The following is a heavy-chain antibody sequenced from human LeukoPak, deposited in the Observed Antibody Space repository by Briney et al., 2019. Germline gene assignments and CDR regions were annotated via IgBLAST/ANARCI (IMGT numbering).Heavy chain of an antibody. CDR2: ISGSGGST. Sequence: GGSLRLSCAASGFTFSSYSMNWVRQAPGKGLEWVSAISGSGGSTYYADSVKGRFTISRDNSKNTLYLQMNSLRAEDTAVYYCAKQGRSTGDAFDIWGQGTMVTVSS. CDR3: AKQGRSTGDAFDI. D-gene: IGHD2-8*02. J-gene: IGHJ3*02. V-gene: IGHV3-23*01. CDR1: GFTFSSYS.